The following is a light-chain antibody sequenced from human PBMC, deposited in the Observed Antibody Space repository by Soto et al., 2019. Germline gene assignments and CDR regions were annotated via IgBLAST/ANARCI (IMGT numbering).Light chain of an antibody. CDR1: QSVGAN. CDR3: QQFNNWPPAWT. J-gene: IGKJ1*01. CDR2: AAS. Sequence: EIVMTQSPATLSVSPGERATLSCRASQSVGANLAWYQQKSGQAPRLLIYAASTRATGIPARFSGSGSGTEFTLTISSLQSEDFAVYYCQQFNNWPPAWTFGQGTKVEI. V-gene: IGKV3-15*01.